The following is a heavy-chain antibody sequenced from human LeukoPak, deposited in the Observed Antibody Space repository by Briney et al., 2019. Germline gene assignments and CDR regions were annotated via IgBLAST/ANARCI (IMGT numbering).Heavy chain of an antibody. J-gene: IGHJ4*02. CDR1: GYTFTSYG. D-gene: IGHD6-6*01. Sequence: SVKVSCKASGYTFTSYGISWVRQAPGQGLEWMGGIIPIFGTANYAQKFQGRVTITADKSTSTAYMELSSLRSEDTAVYYCARAVIAARLFDYWGQGTLVTVSS. CDR2: IIPIFGTA. CDR3: ARAVIAARLFDY. V-gene: IGHV1-69*06.